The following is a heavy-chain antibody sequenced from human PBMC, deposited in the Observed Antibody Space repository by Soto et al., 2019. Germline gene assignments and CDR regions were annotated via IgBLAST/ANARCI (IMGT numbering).Heavy chain of an antibody. J-gene: IGHJ4*02. Sequence: XSVKVSCKASGDTFTNYGSIWVRQAPGQGLEWMGWITVYNGNTHYAQNLQGRVTMTTDTSTSTAHMELWSLGSDDTAVYYCARSYSYGSYWYFDYWGQGALVTVSS. CDR2: ITVYNGNT. CDR3: ARSYSYGSYWYFDY. V-gene: IGHV1-18*04. D-gene: IGHD5-18*01. CDR1: GDTFTNYG.